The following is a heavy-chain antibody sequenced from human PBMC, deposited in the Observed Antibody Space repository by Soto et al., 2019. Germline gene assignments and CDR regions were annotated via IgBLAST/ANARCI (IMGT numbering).Heavy chain of an antibody. V-gene: IGHV3-23*01. CDR2: ITGSGDAT. J-gene: IGHJ5*02. D-gene: IGHD2-2*01. CDR1: GGTCSSFA. CDR3: ASGLVGYCSSSSCHAYRFDP. Sequence: VGSLRLSCAASGGTCSSFAMSWVRQATGKGLEWVSAITGSGDATFYADSVRGRFTISRDNSKNTLYLQMNSLGAEDTALYYCASGLVGYCSSSSCHAYRFDPWGQGTLLTVSS.